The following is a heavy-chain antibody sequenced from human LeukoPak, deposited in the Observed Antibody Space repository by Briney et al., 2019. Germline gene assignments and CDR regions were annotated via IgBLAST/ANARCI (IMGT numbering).Heavy chain of an antibody. CDR1: GFTFSSYG. CDR2: ISYDGSNK. J-gene: IGHJ4*02. V-gene: IGHV3-30*18. Sequence: PGRSLRLSCAASGFTFSSYGMHWVRQAPGKGLEWVAVISYDGSNKYYADSVKGRFTISRDNSKNTLYLQMNSLRAEDTAVYYCAKDRVGLNYYDSSGSPTDYWGQGTLVTVSS. CDR3: AKDRVGLNYYDSSGSPTDY. D-gene: IGHD3-22*01.